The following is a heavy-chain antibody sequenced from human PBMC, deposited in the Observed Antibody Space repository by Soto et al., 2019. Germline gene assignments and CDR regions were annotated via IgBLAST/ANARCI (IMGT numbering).Heavy chain of an antibody. Sequence: GGSLRLSCAASGFTFSTYSMNWVRQAPGKGLEWVSCISRNSSTIGYADSVKGRFTISRDNAKNSLYLQMNSLRAEDTALYYCAKDIGGVYGSDYYYGMDVWGQGTTVTVS. D-gene: IGHD3-16*01. CDR3: AKDIGGVYGSDYYYGMDV. J-gene: IGHJ6*02. CDR2: ISRNSSTI. V-gene: IGHV3-48*04. CDR1: GFTFSTYS.